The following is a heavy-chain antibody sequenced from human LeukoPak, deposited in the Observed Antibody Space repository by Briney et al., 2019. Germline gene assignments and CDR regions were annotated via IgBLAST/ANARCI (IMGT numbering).Heavy chain of an antibody. J-gene: IGHJ4*02. D-gene: IGHD5-12*01. CDR1: GYTFTNYG. Sequence: ASMKVSCKASGYTFTNYGISWVRQAPGQGLEWMGWISGSSENTDPAQKFQGRVTMTTDTSTSTAYMELRNLRSDDTATYYCARVGRTKVATMAYWGQGTLVTVSS. CDR2: ISGSSENT. CDR3: ARVGRTKVATMAY. V-gene: IGHV1-18*01.